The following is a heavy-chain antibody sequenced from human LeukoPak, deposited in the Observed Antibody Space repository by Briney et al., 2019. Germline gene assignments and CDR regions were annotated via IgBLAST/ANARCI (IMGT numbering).Heavy chain of an antibody. D-gene: IGHD2/OR15-2a*01. CDR2: VYYTGST. Sequence: SETLSLTCTVSGGSISSTNYYWGWIRQPPGKGLEWIGNVYYTGSTYYNTSLKSRVTISVDTSKNQFSLELSSVTAADTAVYYCFLPGPYLSNYDVDVWGQGTTVTVSS. V-gene: IGHV4-39*01. CDR1: GGSISSTNYY. J-gene: IGHJ6*02. CDR3: FLPGPYLSNYDVDV.